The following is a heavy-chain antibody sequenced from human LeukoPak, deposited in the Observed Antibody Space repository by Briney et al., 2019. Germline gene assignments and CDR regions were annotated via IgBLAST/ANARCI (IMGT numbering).Heavy chain of an antibody. CDR3: AKVIPPIAVAGTNDY. CDR1: GFAFSSYA. D-gene: IGHD6-19*01. Sequence: GGSLRLSCAASGFAFSSYAMSWVRQAPGKGLEWVSAISGSGGSTYYADSVKGRFAISRDNSKNTLYLQMNSLRAEDTAVYYCAKVIPPIAVAGTNDYWGQGTLVTVSS. CDR2: ISGSGGST. V-gene: IGHV3-23*01. J-gene: IGHJ4*02.